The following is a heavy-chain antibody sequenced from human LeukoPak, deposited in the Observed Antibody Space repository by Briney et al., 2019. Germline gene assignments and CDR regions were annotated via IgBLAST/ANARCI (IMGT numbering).Heavy chain of an antibody. J-gene: IGHJ4*02. CDR1: GYTFTGYY. CDR2: INPNSGGT. D-gene: IGHD3-3*01. CDR3: ATGITIFGVAKSPLGY. V-gene: IGHV1-2*02. Sequence: ASVKVSCKASGYTFTGYYMHWVRQAPEQGLEWMGWINPNSGGTNYAQKFQGRVTMTRDTSISTAYMELSRLRSDDTAVYYCATGITIFGVAKSPLGYWGQGTLVTVSS.